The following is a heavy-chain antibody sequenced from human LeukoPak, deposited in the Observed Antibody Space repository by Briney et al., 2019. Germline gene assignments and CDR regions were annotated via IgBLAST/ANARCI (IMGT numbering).Heavy chain of an antibody. Sequence: WASVKVSCKASGYTFTSYGISWVRQAPGQGLEWMGWISAYNGNTNYAQKLQGRVTMTTDTSTSTAYMELRSLRSEDTAVYYCAREVTMVRGGDWFDPWGQGTLVTVSS. CDR2: ISAYNGNT. J-gene: IGHJ5*02. D-gene: IGHD3-10*01. V-gene: IGHV1-18*01. CDR1: GYTFTSYG. CDR3: AREVTMVRGGDWFDP.